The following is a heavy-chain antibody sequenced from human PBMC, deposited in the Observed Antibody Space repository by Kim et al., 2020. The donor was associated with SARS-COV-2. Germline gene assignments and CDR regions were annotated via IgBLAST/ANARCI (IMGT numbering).Heavy chain of an antibody. CDR2: INAGNGNT. D-gene: IGHD5-12*01. V-gene: IGHV1-3*01. Sequence: ASVKVSCKASGYTFTSYAMHWVRQAPGQRLEWMGWINAGNGNTKYSQKFQGRVTITRDTSASTAYMELRSLRSEDTAVYYCAREAGVGDGYPNFDYWGQGTLVTVSS. CDR1: GYTFTSYA. J-gene: IGHJ4*02. CDR3: AREAGVGDGYPNFDY.